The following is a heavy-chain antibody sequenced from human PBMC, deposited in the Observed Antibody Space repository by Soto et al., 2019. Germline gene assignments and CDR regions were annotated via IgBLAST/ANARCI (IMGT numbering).Heavy chain of an antibody. CDR3: ARDTNSLDL. V-gene: IGHV4-38-2*02. D-gene: IGHD2-8*01. Sequence: SETLSLTCVVSSYSISSGFFWAWIRQPPGKGLEWVGSIYHTGDTHYNPSLRSQVSMSVDTSENQFSLRLTSLTAADTAVYFCARDTNSLDLWGRGILVTVSS. CDR1: SYSISSGFF. J-gene: IGHJ5*02. CDR2: IYHTGDT.